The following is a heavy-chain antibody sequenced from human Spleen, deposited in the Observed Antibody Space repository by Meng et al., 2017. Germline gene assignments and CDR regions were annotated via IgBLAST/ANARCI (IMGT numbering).Heavy chain of an antibody. CDR2: IYYSGSI. CDR3: ARATIAAPERRARFRAFDI. J-gene: IGHJ3*02. D-gene: IGHD6-25*01. Sequence: SETLSLTCTVSGGSITSTSHVWGWIRQPPGKGLEWIGSIYYSGSIYYNPSLKSRVTVSVDTSKRQFSLKLNSMTAADTALYYCARATIAAPERRARFRAFDIWGQGTMVTVSS. CDR1: GGSITSTSHV. V-gene: IGHV4-39*07.